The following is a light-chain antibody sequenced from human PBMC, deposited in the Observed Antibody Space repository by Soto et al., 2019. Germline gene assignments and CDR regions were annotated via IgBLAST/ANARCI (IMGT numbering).Light chain of an antibody. CDR1: QSISSY. CDR2: AAS. CDR3: QQSYSTPQVT. Sequence: DIQMTQSPSSLSASVGDRVTITCQASQSISSYLNWYQQKPGKAPKLLIYAASSLQSGVPSRFSGSGSGTDFTLTISRLQPEDFATYYCQQSYSTPQVTFGGGTKVEIK. V-gene: IGKV1-39*01. J-gene: IGKJ4*01.